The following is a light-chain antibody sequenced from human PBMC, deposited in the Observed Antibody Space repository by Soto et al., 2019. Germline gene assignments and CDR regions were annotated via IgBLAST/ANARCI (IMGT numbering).Light chain of an antibody. Sequence: QSALTQPASVSGSPGQSITISCTGTSSDVGDYTYVSWYQQHPGKAPKLLIYEVSYRPSGVSNRFSGSKSGNTASLTISGLQAEDEADYYCSSFTSTNTLVVFGGGTKVTVL. CDR3: SSFTSTNTLVV. CDR2: EVS. J-gene: IGLJ2*01. CDR1: SSDVGDYTY. V-gene: IGLV2-14*01.